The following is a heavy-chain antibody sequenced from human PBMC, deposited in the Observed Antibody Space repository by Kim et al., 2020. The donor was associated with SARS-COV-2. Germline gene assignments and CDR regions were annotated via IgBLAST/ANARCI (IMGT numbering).Heavy chain of an antibody. Sequence: ASVKVSCKASGYTFTNNAISWVRQAPGQGLEWMGWINTDTGNPTYAQAFTRRFVFSVDTSVTTAYLQISSLEAEDTALYYCSRVSWGTYRYTDHWGQGTL. CDR2: INTDTGNP. CDR1: GYTFTNNA. D-gene: IGHD3-16*02. CDR3: SRVSWGTYRYTDH. V-gene: IGHV7-4-1*02. J-gene: IGHJ4*02.